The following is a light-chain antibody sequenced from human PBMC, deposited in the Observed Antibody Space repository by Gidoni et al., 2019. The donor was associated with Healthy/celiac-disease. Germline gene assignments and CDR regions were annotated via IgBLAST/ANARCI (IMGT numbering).Light chain of an antibody. CDR2: EVS. J-gene: IGLJ2*01. V-gene: IGLV2-8*01. Sequence: QSALTQLPSASGSPGQSVTLSCTGTSSDVGGYNYVSWYQQHPGKAPKLMIYEVSKRPSGVPDRFSGSKSGNTASLTVSGLQAEDEADYYCSSYAGGVVFGGGTKLTVL. CDR3: SSYAGGVV. CDR1: SSDVGGYNY.